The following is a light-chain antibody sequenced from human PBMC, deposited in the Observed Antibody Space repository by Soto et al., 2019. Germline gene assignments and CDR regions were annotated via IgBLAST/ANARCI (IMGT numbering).Light chain of an antibody. J-gene: IGKJ1*01. CDR2: AAS. CDR3: HHYHTKPET. CDR1: QNIRNY. V-gene: IGKV1-39*01. Sequence: DIQMTQSPSSLFASVGDRVPITCRTTQNIRNYLNWYQQKPGKAPKLLIYAASSLQSGVLSRFSASGSGTDFTLTISYLKTDDFGTYYCHHYHTKPETFGQGTKVDIK.